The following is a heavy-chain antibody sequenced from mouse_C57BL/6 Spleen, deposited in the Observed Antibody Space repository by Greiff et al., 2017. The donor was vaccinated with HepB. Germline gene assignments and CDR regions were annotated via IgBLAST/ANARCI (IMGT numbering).Heavy chain of an antibody. Sequence: EVKLMESEGGLVQPGSSMKLSCTASGFTFSDYYMAWVRQVPEKGLEWVANINYDGSSTYYLDSLKSRFIISRDNAKNILYLQMSSLKSEDTATYYCARGPYYGSSYPYWYFDVWGTGTTVTVSS. J-gene: IGHJ1*03. CDR3: ARGPYYGSSYPYWYFDV. D-gene: IGHD1-1*01. V-gene: IGHV5-16*01. CDR2: INYDGSST. CDR1: GFTFSDYY.